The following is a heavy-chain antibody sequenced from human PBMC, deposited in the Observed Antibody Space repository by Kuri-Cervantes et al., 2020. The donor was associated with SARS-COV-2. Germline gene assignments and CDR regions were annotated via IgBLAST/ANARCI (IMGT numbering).Heavy chain of an antibody. CDR3: AAELVAAYGMDV. V-gene: IGHV3-30-3*01. J-gene: IGHJ6*02. Sequence: GESLKISCAASRFTFRRCPIHWVRQAPGKGLEWAALISYDGTNKYYADSVKGRFTISRDNSKNTLCLQMNSLRPEDTAVYYCAAELVAAYGMDVWGQGTTVTVSS. D-gene: IGHD1-7*01. CDR1: RFTFRRCP. CDR2: ISYDGTNK.